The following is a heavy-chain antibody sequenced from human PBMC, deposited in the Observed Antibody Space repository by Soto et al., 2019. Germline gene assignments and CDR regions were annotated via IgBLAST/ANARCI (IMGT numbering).Heavy chain of an antibody. Sequence: GGSLRLSCAASGFTFNSYTMHWVRQSPGEGLEWVAGISYDGGSKYYADSLKGRLTISRDNSKGTVYLQMSSLRAGDTAVYFCTRADSRTWSELFDYWGQGTLVTVSS. CDR3: TRADSRTWSELFDY. J-gene: IGHJ4*02. V-gene: IGHV3-30-3*01. CDR1: GFTFNSYT. CDR2: ISYDGGSK. D-gene: IGHD3-22*01.